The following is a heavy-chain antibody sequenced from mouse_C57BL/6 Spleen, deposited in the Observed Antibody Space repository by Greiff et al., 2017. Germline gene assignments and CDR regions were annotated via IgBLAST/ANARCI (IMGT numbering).Heavy chain of an antibody. CDR1: GFTFSSYA. J-gene: IGHJ3*01. V-gene: IGHV5-4*01. Sequence: DVMLVESGGGLVKPGGSLTLSCAASGFTFSSYAMSWVRQTPEKRLEWVATISDGGSYTYYPDNVKGRFTISRDNAKNNLYLQMSHLKSEDTAMYYCARDYYGSSPAWFAYWGQGTLVTVSA. D-gene: IGHD1-1*01. CDR2: ISDGGSYT. CDR3: ARDYYGSSPAWFAY.